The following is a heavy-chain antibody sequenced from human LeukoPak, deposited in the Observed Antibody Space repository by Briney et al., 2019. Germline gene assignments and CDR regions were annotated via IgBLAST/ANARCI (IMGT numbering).Heavy chain of an antibody. J-gene: IGHJ6*02. CDR1: GGSISSYY. CDR2: IYYSGST. CDR3: ARDGSSSWYYGYYGMDV. V-gene: IGHV4-59*01. D-gene: IGHD6-13*01. Sequence: SETLSLTCTVSGGSISSYYWSWIRQPPGMGLEWIGYIYYSGSTNYNPSLKSRVTISVDTSKNQFSLKLSSVTAADTAVYYCARDGSSSWYYGYYGMDVWAKGPRSPSP.